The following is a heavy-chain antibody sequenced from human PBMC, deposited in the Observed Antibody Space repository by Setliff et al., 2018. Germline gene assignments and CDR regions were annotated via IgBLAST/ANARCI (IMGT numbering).Heavy chain of an antibody. D-gene: IGHD5-12*01. Sequence: ASVKFSCKASRYTFTSYGVHWVRQAPGQRLEWMGWINAANGNTKYSQKFQGRVTITRDTSASTVYMELSSLRYEDTAVYYCARERGDIVTTTSYYYYLDVWGKGTTVTVSS. CDR2: INAANGNT. J-gene: IGHJ6*03. CDR3: ARERGDIVTTTSYYYYLDV. V-gene: IGHV1-3*01. CDR1: RYTFTSYG.